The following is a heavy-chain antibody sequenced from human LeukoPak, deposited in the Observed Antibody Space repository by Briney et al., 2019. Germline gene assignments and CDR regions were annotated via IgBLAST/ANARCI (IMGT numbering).Heavy chain of an antibody. CDR3: ARDKITMVRGVPLSKARDGMDV. CDR1: GFTFSDYY. CDR2: ISSSGSTI. Sequence: GGSLRLSCAPSGFTFSDYYMSWIRQAPGKRLEWVSYISSSGSTIYYADSVKGRFTISRDNAKNSLYLQMNILRAEDTAVYYCARDKITMVRGVPLSKARDGMDVWGQGTTVTVSS. D-gene: IGHD3-10*01. J-gene: IGHJ6*02. V-gene: IGHV3-11*01.